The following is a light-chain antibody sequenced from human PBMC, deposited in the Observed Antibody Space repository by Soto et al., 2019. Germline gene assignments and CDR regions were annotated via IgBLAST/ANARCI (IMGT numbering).Light chain of an antibody. CDR2: EVT. Sequence: QSALTQTASVSGSPGQSITISCTGTSSDIGHYIYVSWYQQHPGKAPKLMIYEVTNRPSGVSNRFSGSKSDSTASLTISGLQAEDEADYYCSSYTNDRTVIFGGGTKLTVL. CDR3: SSYTNDRTVI. J-gene: IGLJ2*01. CDR1: SSDIGHYIY. V-gene: IGLV2-14*01.